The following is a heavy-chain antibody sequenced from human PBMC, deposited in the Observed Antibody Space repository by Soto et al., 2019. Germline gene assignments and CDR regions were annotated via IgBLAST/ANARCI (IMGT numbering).Heavy chain of an antibody. Sequence: SETLSLTCAVSGGSISSSYWWSWVRQPPGKGLGWIGEIYHSGSTNYNTSLKSRVTISVDKSKNQFSLKVTSVTAADTAVYYCARVSASYYYGMDVWGEGTTVTVSS. J-gene: IGHJ6*02. CDR1: GGSISSSYW. CDR3: ARVSASYYYGMDV. CDR2: IYHSGST. V-gene: IGHV4-4*02.